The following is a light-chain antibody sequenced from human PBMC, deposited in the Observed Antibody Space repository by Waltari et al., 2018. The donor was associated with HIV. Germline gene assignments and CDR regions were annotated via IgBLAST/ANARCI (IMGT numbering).Light chain of an antibody. V-gene: IGLV3-19*01. Sequence: SSELTQDPAVSVALGQTVRITCQGDSLRSYYASWYQQKPGQPPVLVIYGKNNRPAGIPDRFSGSSSGNTASLTITGAQAEDEADYYCNSRDSSGKLVVFGGGTKLTVL. J-gene: IGLJ2*01. CDR2: GKN. CDR1: SLRSYY. CDR3: NSRDSSGKLVV.